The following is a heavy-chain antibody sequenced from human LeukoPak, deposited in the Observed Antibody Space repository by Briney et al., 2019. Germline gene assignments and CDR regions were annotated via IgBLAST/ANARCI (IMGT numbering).Heavy chain of an antibody. CDR2: ISGSGGST. Sequence: GASLRLSCAASGFTFSSYAMSWVRQAPGKGLEWVSAISGSGGSTYYADSVKGRFTISRDNSKNTLCLQMNSLRAEDTAVYYCAKVGDFSGSFYYFDYWGQGTLVTVSS. J-gene: IGHJ4*02. CDR1: GFTFSSYA. V-gene: IGHV3-23*01. CDR3: AKVGDFSGSFYYFDY. D-gene: IGHD1-26*01.